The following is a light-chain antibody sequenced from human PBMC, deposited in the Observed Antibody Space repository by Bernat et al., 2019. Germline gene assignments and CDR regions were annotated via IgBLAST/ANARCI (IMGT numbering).Light chain of an antibody. CDR2: KVS. CDR3: RQGTPWPLT. CDR1: QSLLSSDGTTY. Sequence: DVVMTQSPLSLPVTLGQPASISCRSSQSLLSSDGTTYLNWFQQRPGQSPRRLLYKVSNRDSGVPDRLSGSGSATDFTLKITRVEAEDVGVDYCRQGTPWPLTFGGGTRVES. V-gene: IGKV2-30*01. J-gene: IGKJ4*01.